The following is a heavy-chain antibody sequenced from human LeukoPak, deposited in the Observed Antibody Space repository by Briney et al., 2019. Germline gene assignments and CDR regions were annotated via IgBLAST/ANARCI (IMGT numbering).Heavy chain of an antibody. D-gene: IGHD1-1*01. Sequence: PGGSLRLSCAASGFTFSSYAMHWVRQAPGKGLEWVAVISYDESNKYYEDSVKGRFTISRDNAKNTLYLQMNSLRAEDTAVYYCTRHRIDWDNWNGDYFDYWGQGTLVTVSS. V-gene: IGHV3-30-3*01. J-gene: IGHJ4*02. CDR2: ISYDESNK. CDR3: TRHRIDWDNWNGDYFDY. CDR1: GFTFSSYA.